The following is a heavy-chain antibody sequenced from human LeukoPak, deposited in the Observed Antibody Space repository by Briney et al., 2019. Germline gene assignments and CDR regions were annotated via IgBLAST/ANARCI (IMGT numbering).Heavy chain of an antibody. CDR3: ARDSDFYESLTFYGMDV. CDR2: IRASSGIT. V-gene: IGHV3-23*01. CDR1: GFSFGDYA. J-gene: IGHJ6*02. D-gene: IGHD3-3*01. Sequence: GGSLRLSCAASGFSFGDYAMSWVRQAPGKGLEWVSDIRASSGITYYADSVKGRFTISRDNSKNTLYLQMNSLRADDTALYFCARDSDFYESLTFYGMDVWGQGTTVIVSS.